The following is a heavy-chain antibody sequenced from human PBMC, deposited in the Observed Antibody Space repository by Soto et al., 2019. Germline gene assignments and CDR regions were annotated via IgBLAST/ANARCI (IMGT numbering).Heavy chain of an antibody. CDR2: IIPILGIA. Sequence: QVQLVQSGAEVKKPGSSVKVSCKASGGTFSSYTISWVRQAPGQGLEWMGRIIPILGIANYAQKFQGRVTITADKSTSTAYMELSSLRSEDTAVYYCAREGQDYGGNIGHCDLWGRGTLVTVSS. CDR3: AREGQDYGGNIGHCDL. V-gene: IGHV1-69*08. D-gene: IGHD4-17*01. J-gene: IGHJ2*01. CDR1: GGTFSSYT.